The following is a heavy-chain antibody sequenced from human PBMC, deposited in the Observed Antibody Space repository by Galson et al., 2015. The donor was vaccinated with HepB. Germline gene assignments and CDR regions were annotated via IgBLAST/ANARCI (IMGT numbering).Heavy chain of an antibody. J-gene: IGHJ4*02. V-gene: IGHV1-18*01. CDR1: GYTFTSYG. Sequence: SVKVSCKASGYTFTSYGISWVRQAPGQGLEWMGWISAYNGNTNYAQKLQGRVTMTTDTSTSTAYMELRSLRSDDTAVYYCASTPEKYCSGGSCYFRDYWGQGTLVTVSS. D-gene: IGHD2-15*01. CDR2: ISAYNGNT. CDR3: ASTPEKYCSGGSCYFRDY.